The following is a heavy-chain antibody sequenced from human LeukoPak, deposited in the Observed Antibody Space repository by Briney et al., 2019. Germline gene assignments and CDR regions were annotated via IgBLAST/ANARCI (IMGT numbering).Heavy chain of an antibody. CDR2: IIPSFGAP. D-gene: IGHD3-10*01. CDR3: ARGSMYYYASGSYSAYY. CDR1: GGTSSNYP. V-gene: IGHV1-69*06. J-gene: IGHJ4*02. Sequence: ASVKVSCKASGGTSSNYPFNWVRQAPGQGFEWMGSIIPSFGAPAYAQKFEDRITLTADKSTGTVYMELSSLRSDDTAFYYCARGSMYYYASGSYSAYYWGQGSLVSVSS.